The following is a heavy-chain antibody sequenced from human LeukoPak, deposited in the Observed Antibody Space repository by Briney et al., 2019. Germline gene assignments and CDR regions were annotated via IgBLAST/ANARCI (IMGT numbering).Heavy chain of an antibody. J-gene: IGHJ4*02. CDR1: GFTFSSYA. V-gene: IGHV3-23*01. D-gene: IGHD2-15*01. Sequence: GGSLRLSCAASGFTFSSYAMSWVRQAPGKGLEGVSAISGSGGSTYYADSVKVRFPISRDNSKNTLYLQMNSLRAEDTAVYYCAKDRAPGVVAATHGVDYWGQGTLVTVSS. CDR2: ISGSGGST. CDR3: AKDRAPGVVAATHGVDY.